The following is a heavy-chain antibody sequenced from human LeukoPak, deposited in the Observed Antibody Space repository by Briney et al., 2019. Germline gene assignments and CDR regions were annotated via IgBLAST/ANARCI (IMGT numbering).Heavy chain of an antibody. V-gene: IGHV1-69*13. CDR2: IIPIFGTA. Sequence: SVKVSCKASGGTFSSYAISWVRQAPGQGLEWMGGIIPIFGTANYAQKFQGRVTITADESTSTAYMELSSLRSEDTAVYYCAKRGGIAVASPFDYWGQGTLVTVSS. J-gene: IGHJ4*02. CDR1: GGTFSSYA. CDR3: AKRGGIAVASPFDY. D-gene: IGHD6-19*01.